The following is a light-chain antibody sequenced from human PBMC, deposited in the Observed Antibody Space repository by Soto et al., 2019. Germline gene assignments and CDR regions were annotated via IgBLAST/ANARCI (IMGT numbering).Light chain of an antibody. CDR2: ANI. CDR1: SSNIGAGYD. Sequence: QAVVTQSPSVSGAPGQRVTISCTGSSSNIGAGYDVHWYQQLPGTAPKLLIFANINRPSGVPDRFSGSKSGTSASLAITGLRAEDEADYYYAAWDDSLNGVVFGGGTKVTVL. CDR3: AAWDDSLNGVV. V-gene: IGLV1-40*01. J-gene: IGLJ2*01.